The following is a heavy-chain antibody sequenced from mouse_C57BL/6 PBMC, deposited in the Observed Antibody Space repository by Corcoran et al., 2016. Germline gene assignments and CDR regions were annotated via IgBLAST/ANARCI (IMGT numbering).Heavy chain of an antibody. CDR1: GYTFTDYY. CDR2: IYPGSGNT. Sequence: QVQLKQSGAELVRPGASVKLSCKASGYTFTDYYINWVKQRPGQGLEWIARIYPGSGNTYYNEKFKGKATLTAEKSSSTAYMQLSSLTSEDSAVYFCARGAQATTYYAMDYWGQGTSVTVSS. V-gene: IGHV1-76*01. CDR3: ARGAQATTYYAMDY. D-gene: IGHD3-2*02. J-gene: IGHJ4*01.